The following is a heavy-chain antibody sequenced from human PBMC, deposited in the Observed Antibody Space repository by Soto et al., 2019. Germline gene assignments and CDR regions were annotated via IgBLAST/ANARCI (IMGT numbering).Heavy chain of an antibody. D-gene: IGHD3-16*01. CDR3: AKGGRNKYYFDY. CDR1: GFTFDDYT. V-gene: IGHV3-43*01. J-gene: IGHJ4*02. Sequence: DVQLVESGGVVVQPGGSLRLSCAASGFTFDDYTMHWVRQAPGKGLEWVSLISWDGGSTYYADSVKGRFTISRDNSKNSLYLQMNSLRTEDTALYYCAKGGRNKYYFDYWGQGTLVTVSS. CDR2: ISWDGGST.